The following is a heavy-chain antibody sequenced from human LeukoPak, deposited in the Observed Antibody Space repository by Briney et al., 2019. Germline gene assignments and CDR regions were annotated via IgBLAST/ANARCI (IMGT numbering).Heavy chain of an antibody. D-gene: IGHD2-2*01. CDR1: GYTFTSYY. CDR2: INPSGGST. Sequence: VASVKVSCKASGYTFTSYYMHWVRQAPGQGLEWMGIINPSGGSTSYAQKFQGRVTMTRDTSTSTVYMELSSLRSEDTAVYYCARSANRGRLGGCSSTSCSYYYYGMDVWGKGTAATVSS. CDR3: ARSANRGRLGGCSSTSCSYYYYGMDV. V-gene: IGHV1-46*01. J-gene: IGHJ6*04.